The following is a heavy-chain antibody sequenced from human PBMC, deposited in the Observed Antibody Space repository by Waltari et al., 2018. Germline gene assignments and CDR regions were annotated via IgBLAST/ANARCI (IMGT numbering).Heavy chain of an antibody. V-gene: IGHV4-39*07. D-gene: IGHD1-1*01. Sequence: QLQLQESGPGLVKPSETLSLTCTVSGGSISNTPYYCGWVRQPPGKGLEWIGRIFYSGSTFYNPSLKSRVTLSFDTSKNQFSLRLSSVTAADTAVYYCASLSGLRTDFWGQGTLVTVSS. CDR2: IFYSGST. CDR1: GGSISNTPYY. J-gene: IGHJ4*02. CDR3: ASLSGLRTDF.